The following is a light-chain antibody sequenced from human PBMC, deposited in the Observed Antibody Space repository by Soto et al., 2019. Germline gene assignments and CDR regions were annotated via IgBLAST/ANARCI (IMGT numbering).Light chain of an antibody. CDR2: GAS. CDR3: QQCNNWPRT. J-gene: IGKJ1*01. Sequence: EIVMTQSPATLSVSPGERATLSCRASQSVSSNLAWYQQKPGQAPRLLIYGASTRATGIPARFSGSGSGTEVALTISSLQSEDFALYYCQQCNNWPRTFGQGTKVEIK. CDR1: QSVSSN. V-gene: IGKV3-15*01.